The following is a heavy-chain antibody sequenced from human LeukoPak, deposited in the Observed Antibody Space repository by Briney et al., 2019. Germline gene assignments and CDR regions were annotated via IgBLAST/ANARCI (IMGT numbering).Heavy chain of an antibody. D-gene: IGHD5-12*01. CDR3: AKELSDQWLRLGLLAFDI. CDR2: ISGSGGST. Sequence: TGGSLRLSCAASRFTFSSYSMNWVRQAPGKGLEWVSAISGSGGSTYYADSVKGRFTISRDNSKNTLYLQMNSLRAEDTAVYYCAKELSDQWLRLGLLAFDIWGQGTMVTVSS. J-gene: IGHJ3*02. CDR1: RFTFSSYS. V-gene: IGHV3-23*01.